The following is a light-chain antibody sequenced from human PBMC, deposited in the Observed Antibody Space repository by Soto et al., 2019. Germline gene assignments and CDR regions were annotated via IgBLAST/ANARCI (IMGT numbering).Light chain of an antibody. CDR2: WAS. V-gene: IGKV4-1*01. Sequence: DIVMTQSPDSLAVSLGERATINCKSSQSLLHISNNKNYLAWYQQKPGQPPQLLIYWASTRESGVPDRFRGSGSGTDFTLTISSLQADDVAVYYCQQYYSTPQGAFGQGTRVEIK. CDR3: QQYYSTPQGA. J-gene: IGKJ1*01. CDR1: QSLLHISNNKNY.